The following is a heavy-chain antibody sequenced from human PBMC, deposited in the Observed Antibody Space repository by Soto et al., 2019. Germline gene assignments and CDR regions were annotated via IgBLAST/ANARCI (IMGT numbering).Heavy chain of an antibody. D-gene: IGHD6-6*01. CDR3: AKVVYPYYYYYYGMDV. Sequence: GGSLRLSCAASGFTFSSYAMSWVRQAPGKGLEWVSAISGSGGSTYYADSVKGRFTISRDSSKNTLYLQMNSLRAEDTAVYYCAKVVYPYYYYYYGMDVWGQGTTVTVSS. V-gene: IGHV3-23*01. CDR1: GFTFSSYA. J-gene: IGHJ6*02. CDR2: ISGSGGST.